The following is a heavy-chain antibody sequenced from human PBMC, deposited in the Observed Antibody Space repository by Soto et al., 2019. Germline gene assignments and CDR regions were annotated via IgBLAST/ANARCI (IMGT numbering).Heavy chain of an antibody. Sequence: SETLSLTCAVSGVTISTYYWSWIRQPPGKGLEWIGYNYHSGTTNYNPSLKSRVTISVDTSKNQFSLRLTSVTTADTAIYYCVREAYSGYRHEIDYWGQGTLVAVSS. CDR3: VREAYSGYRHEIDY. V-gene: IGHV4-59*01. CDR1: GVTISTYY. J-gene: IGHJ4*02. CDR2: NYHSGTT. D-gene: IGHD5-18*01.